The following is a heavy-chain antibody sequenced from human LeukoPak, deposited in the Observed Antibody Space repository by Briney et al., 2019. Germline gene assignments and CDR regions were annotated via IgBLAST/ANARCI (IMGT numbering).Heavy chain of an antibody. Sequence: ASVKVSCKASGYTFTGYYMHWVRQAPRQGLEWMGRINPNNGATNYAQKLQGRVTITGDTSISTAYMEPSSLRSDDTAVYYCTRESGSYHGNDYWGQGTLVTVSS. J-gene: IGHJ4*02. V-gene: IGHV1-2*06. D-gene: IGHD1-26*01. CDR3: TRESGSYHGNDY. CDR1: GYTFTGYY. CDR2: INPNNGAT.